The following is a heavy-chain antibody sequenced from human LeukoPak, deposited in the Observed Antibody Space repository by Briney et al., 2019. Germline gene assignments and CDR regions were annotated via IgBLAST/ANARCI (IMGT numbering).Heavy chain of an antibody. J-gene: IGHJ3*02. D-gene: IGHD2-15*01. V-gene: IGHV3-23*01. CDR3: AKLYIVVGLERNGYGVQHDAFDI. Sequence: PGGSLRLSCAASGFTFSSYAMSWVRQAPGKGLEWVSAISGSGGSTYYADSVKGRFTISRDNSKNTLYLQMNSLRAEDTAVYYCAKLYIVVGLERNGYGVQHDAFDIWGQGTMVTVSS. CDR1: GFTFSSYA. CDR2: ISGSGGST.